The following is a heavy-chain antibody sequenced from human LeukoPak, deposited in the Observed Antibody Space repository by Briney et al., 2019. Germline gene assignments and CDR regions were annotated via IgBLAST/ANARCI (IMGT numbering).Heavy chain of an antibody. CDR3: ARDLGYSYGH. J-gene: IGHJ4*02. CDR1: GYTFTSYY. V-gene: IGHV1-46*01. CDR2: INPSGGST. D-gene: IGHD5-18*01. Sequence: ASVKVPCKASGYTFTSYYMHWVRQAPGQGLEWMGIINPSGGSTSYAQKFQGRVTMTRDTSISTAYMELSRLRSDDTAVYYCARDLGYSYGHWGQGTLVTVSS.